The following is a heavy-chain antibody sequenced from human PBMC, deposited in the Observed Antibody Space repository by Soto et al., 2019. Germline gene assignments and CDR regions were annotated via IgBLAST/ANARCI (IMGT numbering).Heavy chain of an antibody. J-gene: IGHJ6*02. Sequence: QVQLVQSGAEVKKPGSSVKVSCKASGGTFSSYAISWVRQAPGQGLEWMGGIIHIFGTANYAQKFQGRVTITADESTSTAYMELSSLRSEDTAVYYCACRGYSYGYDYYYGMDVWGQGTTVTVSS. V-gene: IGHV1-69*12. CDR3: ACRGYSYGYDYYYGMDV. D-gene: IGHD5-18*01. CDR2: IIHIFGTA. CDR1: GGTFSSYA.